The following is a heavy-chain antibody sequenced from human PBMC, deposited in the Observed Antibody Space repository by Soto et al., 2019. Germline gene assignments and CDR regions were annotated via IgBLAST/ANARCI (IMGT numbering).Heavy chain of an antibody. CDR2: IDASESYT. V-gene: IGHV5-10-1*01. CDR1: GYRFTSYW. CDR3: ARLSGSYSSSFFPDY. Sequence: PGESLKISCKGSGYRFTSYWISWVRQMPGKGLEWMGRIDASESYTNYSPSFQGHVTISADKSISTAYLQWSSLKASDTAMYYCARLSGSYSSSFFPDYCGQGTLVTVSS. D-gene: IGHD6-13*01. J-gene: IGHJ4*02.